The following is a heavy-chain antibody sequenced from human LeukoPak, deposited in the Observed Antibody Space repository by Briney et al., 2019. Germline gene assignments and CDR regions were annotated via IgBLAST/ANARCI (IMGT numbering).Heavy chain of an antibody. V-gene: IGHV1-3*01. CDR2: INAGNGNT. CDR3: ASSFSYYYDSSGYDEYFQP. CDR1: GGTFSSYA. D-gene: IGHD3-22*01. J-gene: IGHJ1*01. Sequence: GASVKVSCKASGGTFSSYAIRWVRQAPGQGLEWMGWINAGNGNTKYSQKFQGRVTITRDTSASTAYMELSSLRSEDTAVYYCASSFSYYYDSSGYDEYFQPWGQGTLVTVSS.